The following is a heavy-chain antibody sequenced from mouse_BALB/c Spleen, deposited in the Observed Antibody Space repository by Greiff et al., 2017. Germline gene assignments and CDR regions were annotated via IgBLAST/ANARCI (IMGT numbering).Heavy chain of an antibody. CDR2: ISSGGSYT. V-gene: IGHV5-6*02. D-gene: IGHD2-4*01. CDR1: GFTFSSYG. J-gene: IGHJ3*01. CDR3: ARRDYDSSCVAY. Sequence: EVKLVESGGDLVKPGGSLKLSCAASGFTFSSYGMPWVRQTPDKRLEWVASISSGGSYTYYPDSVKGRFTISRDNAKNTLYLQMSSLKSEDTAMFYFARRDYDSSCVAYWGKGTLVTVSA.